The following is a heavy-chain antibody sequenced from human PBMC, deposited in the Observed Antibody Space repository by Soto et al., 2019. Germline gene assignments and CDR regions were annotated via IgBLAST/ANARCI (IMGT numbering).Heavy chain of an antibody. CDR3: AKDSCPAGSVRGNCDGMDV. Sequence: PGGSLRLSCAASGFTFDDYTMHWVRQAPGKGLEWVSLISWDGGSTYYADSVKGRFTISRDNSKNSLYLQMNSLRTEDTALYYCAKDSCPAGSVRGNCDGMDVWGQGTTVTVSS. V-gene: IGHV3-43*01. CDR1: GFTFDDYT. D-gene: IGHD3-10*01. J-gene: IGHJ6*02. CDR2: ISWDGGST.